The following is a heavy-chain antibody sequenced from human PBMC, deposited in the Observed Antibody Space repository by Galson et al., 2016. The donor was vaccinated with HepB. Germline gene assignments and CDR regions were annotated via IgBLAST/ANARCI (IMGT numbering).Heavy chain of an antibody. CDR2: ITVSASGST. D-gene: IGHD5-24*01. V-gene: IGHV3-23*01. CDR3: ARDLSYNEHAFDI. CDR1: AFTFTNYA. J-gene: IGHJ3*02. Sequence: SLRLSCAASAFTFTNYAMNWVRQAPGKGLEWVSYITVSASGSTFYADSVKGRFTISRDNSKNTLFLQMHSLRAKDTAIYYCARDLSYNEHAFDIWGQGTLVSVSS.